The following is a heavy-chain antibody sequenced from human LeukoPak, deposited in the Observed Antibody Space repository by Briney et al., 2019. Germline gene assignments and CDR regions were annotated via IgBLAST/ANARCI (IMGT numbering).Heavy chain of an antibody. J-gene: IGHJ3*02. Sequence: GESLKLSCKGSGYIFTTYWIGWVRQMPAKGLEWMGFIYPGDSDSRYSPSFQGQVTISADKSISTAYLQWSSLKASDTAMYYCATSSSDALHIWGQGTMVTVSS. CDR3: ATSSSDALHI. CDR1: GYIFTTYW. D-gene: IGHD6-6*01. V-gene: IGHV5-51*01. CDR2: IYPGDSDS.